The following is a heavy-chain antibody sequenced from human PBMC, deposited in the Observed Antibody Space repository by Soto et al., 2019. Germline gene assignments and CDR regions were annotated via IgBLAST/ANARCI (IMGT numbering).Heavy chain of an antibody. CDR2: IYYSGST. D-gene: IGHD6-13*01. Sequence: SETLSLTCTVSGGSISSSSYYWGWIRQPPGKGLEWIGSIYYSGSTYYNPSLKSRVTISVDTSKNQFSLKLSSVTAADTAVYYCARSFGYSANWFDPWGQGTLVTVSS. CDR3: ARSFGYSANWFDP. CDR1: GGSISSSSYY. J-gene: IGHJ5*02. V-gene: IGHV4-39*01.